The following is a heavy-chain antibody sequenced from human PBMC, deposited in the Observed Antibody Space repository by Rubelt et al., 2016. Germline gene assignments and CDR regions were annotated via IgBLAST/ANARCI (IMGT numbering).Heavy chain of an antibody. V-gene: IGHV4-59*11. CDR2: AHYSGTT. J-gene: IGHJ3*02. CDR3: ASTSRWPPPFFDI. CDR1: GGSLSTHS. Sequence: QVQLQESGPGLVKPSETLSLTCTVSGGSLSTHSWSWIRQPPGKALEWVAYAHYSGTTNYNPSLKSRATISKDTSKSQVSLKLTSVTAAETAVQYCASTSRWPPPFFDIWGQGTMVTVSS. D-gene: IGHD2-15*01.